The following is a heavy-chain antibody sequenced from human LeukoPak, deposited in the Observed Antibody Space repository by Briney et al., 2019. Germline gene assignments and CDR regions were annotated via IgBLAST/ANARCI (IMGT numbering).Heavy chain of an antibody. D-gene: IGHD2-15*01. V-gene: IGHV4-30-4*01. CDR1: GGSNSSGDYY. J-gene: IGHJ4*02. CDR3: ARAGVELVAATSFDY. CDR2: IYYSGST. Sequence: SQTLSLTCTVSGGSNSSGDYYWSWIRQPPGKGLEWIGYIYYSGSTYYNPSLKSRVTISVDTSKNQFSLKLSSVTAADTAVYYCARAGVELVAATSFDYWGQGTLVTVSS.